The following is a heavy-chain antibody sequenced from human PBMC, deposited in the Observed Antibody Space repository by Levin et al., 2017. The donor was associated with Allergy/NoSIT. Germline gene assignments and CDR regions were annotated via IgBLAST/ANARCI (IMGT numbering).Heavy chain of an antibody. V-gene: IGHV4-34*01. CDR2: INHSGST. CDR1: GGSITGYY. CDR3: ARSSHCSGGTCYSLGYYHYGMDV. J-gene: IGHJ6*02. D-gene: IGHD2-15*01. Sequence: SETLSLTCAVYGGSITGYYWSWIRQPPGKGLEWIGEINHSGSTNYNPSLKSRVTISADTSKNQFSLKLSSVTAADTAVYYCARSSHCSGGTCYSLGYYHYGMDVWGQGTTVTVSS.